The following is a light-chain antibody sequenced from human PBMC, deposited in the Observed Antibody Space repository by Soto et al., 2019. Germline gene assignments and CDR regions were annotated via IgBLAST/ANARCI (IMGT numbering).Light chain of an antibody. J-gene: IGKJ1*01. CDR1: QSVLYSSNNKNY. V-gene: IGKV4-1*01. Sequence: DIVMTQSPDSLAVSLGERATINCKSSQSVLYSSNNKNYLAWYQQKPGQPPKLLIYWASTRESGLPDRFSGSGSGTDFTLTISSLQAEDVAVYYCQQYYSTSQTFGQGTNVEIK. CDR3: QQYYSTSQT. CDR2: WAS.